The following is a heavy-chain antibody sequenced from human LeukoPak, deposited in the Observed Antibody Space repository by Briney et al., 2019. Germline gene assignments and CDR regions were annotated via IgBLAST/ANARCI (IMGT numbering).Heavy chain of an antibody. V-gene: IGHV1-18*04. CDR3: ARWGVHGTTTYCFDY. CDR1: GYSFTNYG. CDR2: ISGENGNT. D-gene: IGHD2/OR15-2a*01. Sequence: ASVKVSCKTSGYSFTNYGVSLVRQAPGQGPEWMGWISGENGNTNYAQKFQARFTMTTETSTGTACMELRSLRSDDTAVYYCARWGVHGTTTYCFDYWGQGSQVTVSP. J-gene: IGHJ4*02.